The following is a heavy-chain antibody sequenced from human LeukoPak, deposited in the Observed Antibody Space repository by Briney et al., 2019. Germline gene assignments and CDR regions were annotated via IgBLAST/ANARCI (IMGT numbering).Heavy chain of an antibody. CDR3: ARGRDGYNLGFDY. CDR2: IYYSGST. V-gene: IGHV4-59*01. CDR1: GGSISGYF. J-gene: IGHJ4*02. Sequence: SETLSLTCTVSGGSISGYFWSWIRQPPEKGLEWIAYIYYSGSTDYSPSLKSRVTISVDTSKNQSSLKLSSVTAADTAVYYCARGRDGYNLGFDYWGQGTLVTASS. D-gene: IGHD5-24*01.